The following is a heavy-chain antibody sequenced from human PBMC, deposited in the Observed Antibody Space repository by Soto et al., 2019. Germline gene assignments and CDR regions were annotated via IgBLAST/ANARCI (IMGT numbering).Heavy chain of an antibody. CDR2: TWFDGSNE. D-gene: IGHD3-22*01. V-gene: IGHV3-33*01. Sequence: QVQLVESGGGVVRPGASLRLSCVASGFTFSGFGMNWVRQAPGKGLEWVAITWFDGSNEFYADSVKGRFTISRDNSKNTVYLQMNSLSADDTAIYYCARDGEFHDSSGKFDYWGQGTLVTVSS. CDR1: GFTFSGFG. CDR3: ARDGEFHDSSGKFDY. J-gene: IGHJ4*02.